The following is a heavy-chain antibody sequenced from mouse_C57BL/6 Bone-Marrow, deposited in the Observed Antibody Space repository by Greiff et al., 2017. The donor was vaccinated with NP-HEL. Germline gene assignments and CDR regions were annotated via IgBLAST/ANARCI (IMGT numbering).Heavy chain of an antibody. J-gene: IGHJ1*03. CDR3: ARERFITPWYFDV. CDR1: GYTFTSYG. Sequence: VQLVESGAELARPGASVKLSCKASGYTFTSYGISWVKQRTGQGLEWIGEIYPRSGNTYYNEKFKGKATLTADKSSSTAYMELRSLTSEDSAVYFCARERFITPWYFDVWGTVTTVTVSS. CDR2: IYPRSGNT. D-gene: IGHD1-1*01. V-gene: IGHV1-81*01.